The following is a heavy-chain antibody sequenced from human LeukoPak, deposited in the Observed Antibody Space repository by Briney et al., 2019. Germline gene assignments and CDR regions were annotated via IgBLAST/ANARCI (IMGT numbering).Heavy chain of an antibody. V-gene: IGHV5-51*01. CDR2: IYPGDSDT. CDR3: ARQHGSGSYYSRAIDY. D-gene: IGHD3-10*01. Sequence: GESLKISCEASAYSFTTYWIGWVRQMPGKGLEWMGIIYPGDSDTRYSPSFQGQVTISADKSINTAYLQWSSLKASDTAMYYCARQHGSGSYYSRAIDYWGQGTLVTVSS. CDR1: AYSFTTYW. J-gene: IGHJ4*02.